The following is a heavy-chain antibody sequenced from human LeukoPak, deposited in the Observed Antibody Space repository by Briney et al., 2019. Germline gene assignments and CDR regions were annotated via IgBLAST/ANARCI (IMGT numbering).Heavy chain of an antibody. Sequence: SETLSLTCAVYGGSFSGYYWSWIRQPPGKGLEWIGEINHSGSTNYNPSLKSRVTISVDTSKNQFSLKLSSVTAADTAVYYCAGGLLWFGELSPNFDYWGQGTLVTVSS. J-gene: IGHJ4*02. V-gene: IGHV4-34*01. CDR1: GGSFSGYY. CDR2: INHSGST. D-gene: IGHD3-10*01. CDR3: AGGLLWFGELSPNFDY.